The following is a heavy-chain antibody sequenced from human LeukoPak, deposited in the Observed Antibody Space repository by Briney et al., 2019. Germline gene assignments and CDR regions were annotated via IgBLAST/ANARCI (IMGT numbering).Heavy chain of an antibody. Sequence: PGGSLRLSCAASGFTFSSCGMHWVRQAPGKGLEWVAVISYDGSNKYYAGSVKGRFTISRDNSKSTLYLQMNSLRAVDTAVYYCARVRPGSNYVDFDYWGQGTLVTVSS. V-gene: IGHV3-33*05. CDR2: ISYDGSNK. J-gene: IGHJ4*02. CDR3: ARVRPGSNYVDFDY. D-gene: IGHD4-11*01. CDR1: GFTFSSCG.